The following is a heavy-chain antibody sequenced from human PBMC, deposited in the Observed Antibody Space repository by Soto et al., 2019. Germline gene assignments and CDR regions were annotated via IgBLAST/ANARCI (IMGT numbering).Heavy chain of an antibody. Sequence: ASVKVSCKASGYTFSTFGISWVRQAPGQGLEWMGWISAYNQNTHYAQKVQGRVTMTTDTSTSTAYMELRSLRSDDTAVYYCARAEWRGEYMDVWGTGTTVTVSS. V-gene: IGHV1-18*01. CDR3: ARAEWRGEYMDV. D-gene: IGHD3-16*01. J-gene: IGHJ6*03. CDR2: ISAYNQNT. CDR1: GYTFSTFG.